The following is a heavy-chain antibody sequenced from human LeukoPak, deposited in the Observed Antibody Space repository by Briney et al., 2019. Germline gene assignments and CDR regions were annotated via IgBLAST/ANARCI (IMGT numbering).Heavy chain of an antibody. V-gene: IGHV4-59*01. CDR3: ARDSSSSWYQRWFDP. CDR2: IYYSGST. D-gene: IGHD6-13*01. J-gene: IGHJ5*02. CDR1: GGSISSYY. Sequence: SETLSLTCTVSGGSISSYYWSWIRQPPGKGLEWIGYIYYSGSTNYNPSLKSRVTISVVTSKNQFSLKLSSVTAADTAVYYCARDSSSSWYQRWFDPWGQGTLVTVSS.